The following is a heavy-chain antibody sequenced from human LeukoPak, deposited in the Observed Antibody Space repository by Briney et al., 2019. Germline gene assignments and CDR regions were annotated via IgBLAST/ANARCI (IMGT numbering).Heavy chain of an antibody. CDR3: AREDRDIVVVVAATGLYNWFDP. Sequence: SVKVSCKASGGTFSSYAISWVRQAPGQGLEWMGRIIPILGIANYAQKFQGRVTITADKSTSTAYMELSSLRSEDTAVYYCAREDRDIVVVVAATGLYNWFDPWGQGTLVTVSS. CDR1: GGTFSSYA. CDR2: IIPILGIA. J-gene: IGHJ5*02. V-gene: IGHV1-69*04. D-gene: IGHD2-15*01.